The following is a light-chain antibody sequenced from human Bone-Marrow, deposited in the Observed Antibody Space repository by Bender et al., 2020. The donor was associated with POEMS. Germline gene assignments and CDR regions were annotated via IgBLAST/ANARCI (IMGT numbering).Light chain of an antibody. CDR1: ASDVATHKY. Sequence: QSVLTQPASVSGSPGQSITISCTGGASDVATHKYVSWYQQHPGRAPRLLIYDVSDRPSDVSHRFSGSKTGNTASLTISGLRTEDEADYYCQSYDSSYRVFGGGTKLTVL. CDR2: DVS. CDR3: QSYDSSYRV. J-gene: IGLJ3*02. V-gene: IGLV2-14*03.